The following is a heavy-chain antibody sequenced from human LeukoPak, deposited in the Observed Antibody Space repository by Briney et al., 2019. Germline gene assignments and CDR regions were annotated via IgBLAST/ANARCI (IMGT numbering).Heavy chain of an antibody. CDR1: GDSVSSNSAA. CDR2: TYYRSKWYN. V-gene: IGHV6-1*01. J-gene: IGHJ4*02. Sequence: SQTLSLTCAISGDSVSSNSAAWNWIRQSPSRGLEWLGRTYYRSKWYNDYAVSVKSRITINPDTSKNQFSLQLNSVTPEDTAVYYCARAPSSSGWSGYYFDYWGQGTLVTASS. CDR3: ARAPSSSGWSGYYFDY. D-gene: IGHD6-19*01.